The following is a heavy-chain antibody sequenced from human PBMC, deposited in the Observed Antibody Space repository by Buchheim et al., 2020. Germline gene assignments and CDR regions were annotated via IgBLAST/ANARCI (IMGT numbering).Heavy chain of an antibody. J-gene: IGHJ6*02. CDR3: ARGDCSGGSCPGDYYYGMDV. CDR2: IYHSGST. CDR1: GGSISSGGYS. D-gene: IGHD2-15*01. V-gene: IGHV4-30-2*01. Sequence: QLQLQESGSGLVKPSQTLSLTCAVSGGSISSGGYSWSWIRQPPGKGLEWIGYIYHSGSTYYNPSLKSRVTISVDRSKNQFSLKLSSVTAADTAVYYCARGDCSGGSCPGDYYYGMDVWGQGTT.